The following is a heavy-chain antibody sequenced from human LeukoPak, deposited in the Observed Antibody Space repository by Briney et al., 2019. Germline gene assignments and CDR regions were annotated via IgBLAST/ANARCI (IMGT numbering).Heavy chain of an antibody. CDR2: IYHSGST. D-gene: IGHD2-2*01. J-gene: IGHJ3*02. Sequence: SETLSLTCAVSGGSISSGGYSWSWIRQPPGKGLEWMGYIYHSGSTYYNPSLKSRVTISVDRSKNQFSLKLTSVTAADTAVYYCARGDLGYCTGTSCYDGVDIWGQGTMVTVSS. V-gene: IGHV4-30-2*01. CDR3: ARGDLGYCTGTSCYDGVDI. CDR1: GGSISSGGYS.